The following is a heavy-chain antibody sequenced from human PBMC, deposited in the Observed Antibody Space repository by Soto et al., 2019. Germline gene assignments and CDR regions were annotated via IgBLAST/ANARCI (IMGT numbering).Heavy chain of an antibody. D-gene: IGHD2-2*01. V-gene: IGHV1-69*13. J-gene: IGHJ6*02. CDR1: GGTLYNYA. Sequence: SVKVSCKASGGTLYNYAVSWVRQAPGQGLEWVGGIIPIFGTANYAQKFQGRVTITADESASTAYMELSSLRSDDTAVYYCARDGRYCSSTSCYFSGMDVWGQGTTVTVSS. CDR2: IIPIFGTA. CDR3: ARDGRYCSSTSCYFSGMDV.